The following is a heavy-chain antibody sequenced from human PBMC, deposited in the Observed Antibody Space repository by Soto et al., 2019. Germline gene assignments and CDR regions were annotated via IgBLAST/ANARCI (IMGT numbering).Heavy chain of an antibody. D-gene: IGHD1-26*01. V-gene: IGHV3-23*01. CDR3: AKVGVGDTRYYGMDV. CDR2: ISGSGGST. CDR1: GFTFSSYA. J-gene: IGHJ6*02. Sequence: EVQLLESGGGLVQPGGSLRLSYAASGFTFSSYAMSWVRQAPGKGLEWVSAISGSGGSTYYAVYVKGRFTISRDNTKNTRYLQMNSLRAEDTAVYEGAKVGVGDTRYYGMDVWGRGTTVTVSS.